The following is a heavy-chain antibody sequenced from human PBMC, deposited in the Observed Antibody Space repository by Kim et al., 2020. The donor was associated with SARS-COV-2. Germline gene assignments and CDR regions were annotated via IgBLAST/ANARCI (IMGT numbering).Heavy chain of an antibody. CDR3: ARSQQLVQNQYFQH. CDR1: GFTFSSYS. D-gene: IGHD6-13*01. Sequence: GGSLRLSCAASGFTFSSYSMNWVRQAPGKGLEWVSSISSSSSYIYYADSVKGRFTISRDNAKNSLYLQMNSLRAEDTAVYYCARSQQLVQNQYFQHWGQGTLVTVSS. V-gene: IGHV3-21*01. CDR2: ISSSSSYI. J-gene: IGHJ1*01.